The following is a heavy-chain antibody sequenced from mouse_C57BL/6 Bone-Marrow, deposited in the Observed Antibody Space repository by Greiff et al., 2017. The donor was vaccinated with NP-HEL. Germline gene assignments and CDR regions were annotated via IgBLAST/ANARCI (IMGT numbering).Heavy chain of an antibody. Sequence: QVQLQQPGAKLVMPGASVKLSCKASGYTFTSYWMHWVKQRPGQGLEWIGEIDPSDSYTNYNQKFKGKSTLTVDKSSSTAYMQLSSLTSEDSAVYYCARGHYGNYDFDVWGTGTTVTVSS. CDR2: IDPSDSYT. D-gene: IGHD2-1*01. V-gene: IGHV1-69*01. CDR1: GYTFTSYW. CDR3: ARGHYGNYDFDV. J-gene: IGHJ1*03.